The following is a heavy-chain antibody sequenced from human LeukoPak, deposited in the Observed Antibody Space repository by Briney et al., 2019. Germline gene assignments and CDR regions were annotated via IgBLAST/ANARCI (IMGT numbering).Heavy chain of an antibody. J-gene: IGHJ4*02. D-gene: IGHD5-12*01. Sequence: SSVKLSCTASGGTFSSYAISWVRQAPGQGLEWVGRIITILGIANYAEKFQGRVTITADKSTITAYMELSSLRSEDTAVYYCASEGSGYDGYWGQGTLVTVSS. CDR2: IITILGIA. CDR1: GGTFSSYA. V-gene: IGHV1-69*04. CDR3: ASEGSGYDGY.